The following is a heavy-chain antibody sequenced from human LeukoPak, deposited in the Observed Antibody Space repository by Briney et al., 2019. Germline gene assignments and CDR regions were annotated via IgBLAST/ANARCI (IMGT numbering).Heavy chain of an antibody. V-gene: IGHV3-64*02. J-gene: IGHJ3*01. CDR1: GFTFSIYA. CDR2: ITTNGGNA. D-gene: IGHD5-18*01. CDR3: AKPLTSYSSGFSDAFDV. Sequence: GGSLRFSGAASGFTFSIYAMHWVRQASGKGLKHVSTITTNGGNAYYVDSVKGRFTISRDNSKDTLFLQLGRLRAEDIGVYYCAKPLTSYSSGFSDAFDVWGHGTMVTVSS.